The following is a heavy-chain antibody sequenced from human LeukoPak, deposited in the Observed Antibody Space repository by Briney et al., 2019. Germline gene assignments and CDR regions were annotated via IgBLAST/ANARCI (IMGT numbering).Heavy chain of an antibody. J-gene: IGHJ6*03. CDR2: IYYSGST. V-gene: IGHV4-39*01. D-gene: IGHD3-10*01. CDR3: AHGAGANYYGSGTLWWGYYYYYMDV. Sequence: PSETLSLTCTVSGGSISSSSYYWGWIRQPPGKGLEWIGSIYYSGSTYYNPSLESRVTISVDTSKNQFSLKLSSVTAADTAVYYCAHGAGANYYGSGTLWWGYYYYYMDVWGKGTTVTISS. CDR1: GGSISSSSYY.